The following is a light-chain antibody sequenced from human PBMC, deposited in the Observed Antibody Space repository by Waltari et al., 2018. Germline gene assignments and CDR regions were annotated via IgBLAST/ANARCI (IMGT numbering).Light chain of an antibody. J-gene: IGKJ3*01. CDR3: KQYSSSPFT. Sequence: EIVLTQSPGTLSLSPGERATLSCRASQSGNNYLAWFQQKPGQAPRLLIHGASSRATGIPDRISGSGSGTDFTLTISGLEPQDFAVYYCKQYSSSPFTFGPGTKVDIK. CDR1: QSGNNY. CDR2: GAS. V-gene: IGKV3-20*01.